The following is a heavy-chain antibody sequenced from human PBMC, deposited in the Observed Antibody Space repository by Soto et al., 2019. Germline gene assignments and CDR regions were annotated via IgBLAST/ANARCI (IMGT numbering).Heavy chain of an antibody. D-gene: IGHD2-15*01. CDR2: ISAYNGNT. J-gene: IGHJ6*02. CDR3: ARDGEGYCSGGSCYPGGSYGMDV. Sequence: ASVQVSCKASGYTFTGSGISCVRHAPGPGLEWMGCISAYNGNTNYAQKLQGRVTMTTDTSTSTAYMELRSLRSDDAAVYYCARDGEGYCSGGSCYPGGSYGMDVWGQGTTVTVSS. CDR1: GYTFTGSG. V-gene: IGHV1-18*04.